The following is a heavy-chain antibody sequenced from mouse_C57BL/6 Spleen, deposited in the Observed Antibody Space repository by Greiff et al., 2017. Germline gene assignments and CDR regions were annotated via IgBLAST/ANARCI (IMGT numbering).Heavy chain of an antibody. CDR2: ISSGGDYI. Sequence: EVKLMESGEGLVKPGGSLKLSCAASGFTFSSYAMSWVRQTPEKRLEWVAYISSGGDYIYYADTVKGRFTISRDNARNTLYLQMSSLKSEDTAMYYCTRDPVDSSGYDYFDYWGQGTTLTVSS. V-gene: IGHV5-9-1*02. CDR3: TRDPVDSSGYDYFDY. D-gene: IGHD3-2*02. CDR1: GFTFSSYA. J-gene: IGHJ2*01.